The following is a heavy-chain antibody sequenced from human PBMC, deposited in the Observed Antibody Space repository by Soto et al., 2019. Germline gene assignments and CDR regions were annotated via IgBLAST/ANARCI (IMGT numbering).Heavy chain of an antibody. D-gene: IGHD6-19*01. CDR3: ARVEDSSGWFKTGFDY. CDR2: IIPIFGTA. J-gene: IGHJ4*02. V-gene: IGHV1-69*13. CDR1: GGTFSSYA. Sequence: ASVKVSCKASGGTFSSYAISWVRQAPGQGLEWMGGIIPIFGTANYAQKFQGRVTITADESTSTAYMELSSLRSEDTAVYYCARVEDSSGWFKTGFDYWGQGTLVTVSS.